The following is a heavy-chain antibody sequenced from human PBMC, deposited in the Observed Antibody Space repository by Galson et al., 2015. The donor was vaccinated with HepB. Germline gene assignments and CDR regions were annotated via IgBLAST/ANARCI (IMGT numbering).Heavy chain of an antibody. J-gene: IGHJ3*02. CDR2: ISNSGSYT. V-gene: IGHV3-11*03. CDR3: ARFEGGEWQWLVRGGPASAYYAFDI. Sequence: SLRLSCAASGFTFSDYYMTWIRQAPGKGLKWVSYISNSGSYTNYADSVKGRFTISRDNAKNSLYLQMNSLRAEDTAVYYCARFEGGEWQWLVRGGPASAYYAFDIWGQGTMVTVSS. CDR1: GFTFSDYY. D-gene: IGHD6-19*01.